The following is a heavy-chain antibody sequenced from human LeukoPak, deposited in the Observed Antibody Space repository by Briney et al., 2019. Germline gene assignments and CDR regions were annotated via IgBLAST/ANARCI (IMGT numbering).Heavy chain of an antibody. CDR1: GASISSSSSY. Sequence: SETLSLTCTVSGASISSSSSYWGWIRQPPGKGLEWLGNIYSRGNTYYKPSLRSRVTISIDTSKNQFSLRLTSVTAADTAVYYCARHSGYYYARDAFDIWGQGTLVTVSS. D-gene: IGHD3-22*01. J-gene: IGHJ3*02. CDR2: IYSRGNT. CDR3: ARHSGYYYARDAFDI. V-gene: IGHV4-39*01.